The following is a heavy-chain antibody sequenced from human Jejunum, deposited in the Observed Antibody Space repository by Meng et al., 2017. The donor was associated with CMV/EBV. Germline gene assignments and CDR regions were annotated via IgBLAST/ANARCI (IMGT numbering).Heavy chain of an antibody. V-gene: IGHV3-21*04. Sequence: TFNIYTLNWVRQAPGKGLEWVSSISGSSRSDYIYYADSVKGRFTISRDNSKYMFYLQMNSLRAEDTAVYYCAKDRSAYYYYGMDVWGQGTTVTVSS. J-gene: IGHJ6*01. CDR3: AKDRSAYYYYGMDV. CDR1: TFNIYT. CDR2: ISGSSRSDYI.